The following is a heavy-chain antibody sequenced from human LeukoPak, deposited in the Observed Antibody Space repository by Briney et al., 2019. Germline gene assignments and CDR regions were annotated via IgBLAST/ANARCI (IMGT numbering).Heavy chain of an antibody. D-gene: IGHD5-12*01. J-gene: IGHJ4*02. Sequence: SPSETLSLTCTVSGGSISSYYWSWIRQPAGKGLEWIGRIYTSGTTHYNPSLKSRVTMSVDTSKNQFSLKLSSVTAADTAVYYCARCEATLGGFDYWGQGTLVTVSS. CDR1: GGSISSYY. CDR2: IYTSGTT. CDR3: ARCEATLGGFDY. V-gene: IGHV4-4*07.